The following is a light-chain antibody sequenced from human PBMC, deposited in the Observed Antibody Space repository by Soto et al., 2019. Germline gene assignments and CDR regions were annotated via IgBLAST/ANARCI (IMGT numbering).Light chain of an antibody. J-gene: IGKJ4*01. V-gene: IGKV3-15*01. Sequence: EIVMTQSPATLSVSPGDRATLSCRASQNVRTNLAWYHQKPGQAPRLLISDASTRATGIPARFSGRGSGTDITLTITRLQSADLAVYYCQQYNDWPLSFGGGTKVEIK. CDR1: QNVRTN. CDR2: DAS. CDR3: QQYNDWPLS.